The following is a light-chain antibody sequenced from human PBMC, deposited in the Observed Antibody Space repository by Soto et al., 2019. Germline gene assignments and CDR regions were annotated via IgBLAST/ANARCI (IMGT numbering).Light chain of an antibody. J-gene: IGKJ1*01. CDR1: QSVSSNY. V-gene: IGKV3-20*01. CDR2: GAS. Sequence: EIVLTQSPGTLSLSPGERATLSCRASQSVSSNYLAWYQQKPGQAPRLLIYGASSRATGIPDRFSGSASGTDFTLTVSRLEPEDFAVYYCQQYAYSPWTFGQGTKVDIK. CDR3: QQYAYSPWT.